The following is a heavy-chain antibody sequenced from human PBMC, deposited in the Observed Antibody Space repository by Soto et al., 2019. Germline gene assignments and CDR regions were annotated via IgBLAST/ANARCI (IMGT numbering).Heavy chain of an antibody. CDR1: GFSLITSGVA. CDR2: IFWDDDK. V-gene: IGHV2-5*02. CDR3: ARIFDFWRGYDFSY. Sequence: QITLKESGPTLVKPTQTLTLTCTFSGFSLITSGVAVGWISHAPRKAPEWLAFIFWDDDKRYRPSLENRLTITKDTSKNQVVLTMTNMDPVDTATYYCARIFDFWRGYDFSYWGRGTLVTVSS. D-gene: IGHD3-3*01. J-gene: IGHJ4*02.